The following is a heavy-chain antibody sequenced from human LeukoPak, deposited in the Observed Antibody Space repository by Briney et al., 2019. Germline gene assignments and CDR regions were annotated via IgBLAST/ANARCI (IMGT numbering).Heavy chain of an antibody. CDR1: GFTLNRYS. Sequence: GGSLRLSCAASGFTLNRYSMNWVRQAPGRGLEWVSSISSSSSYIYYADSLKGRFTISRDNAKNSLYLQMNSLRAEDTAVYFCARDRSIYGEYGAAFDIWGQGTMVTVSS. V-gene: IGHV3-21*01. CDR2: ISSSSSYI. CDR3: ARDRSIYGEYGAAFDI. D-gene: IGHD4-17*01. J-gene: IGHJ3*02.